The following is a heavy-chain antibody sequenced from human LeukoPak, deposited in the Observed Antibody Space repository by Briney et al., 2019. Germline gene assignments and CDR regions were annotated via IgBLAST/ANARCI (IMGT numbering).Heavy chain of an antibody. Sequence: GGSLRLSCAASGFTFSSYWMHWVRQAPGKGLEWVSSISSSSSYIYYADSVKGRFTISRDNAKNSLYLQMNSLRAEDTAVYYCARDTTSTSLYCSSTSCQLDYWGQGTLVTVSS. V-gene: IGHV3-21*01. J-gene: IGHJ4*02. CDR3: ARDTTSTSLYCSSTSCQLDY. CDR1: GFTFSSYW. CDR2: ISSSSSYI. D-gene: IGHD2-2*01.